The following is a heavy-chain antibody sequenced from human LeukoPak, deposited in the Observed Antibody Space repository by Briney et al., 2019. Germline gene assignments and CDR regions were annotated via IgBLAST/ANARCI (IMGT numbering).Heavy chain of an antibody. CDR2: ISDSVISI. V-gene: IGHV3-11*04. Sequence: PGRSLRLSCAASGLTLRAYYMTCIRQASGKGLKWGSYISDSVISIYSADTVNVRFTTSTENANDALDLQINSPRTEGTAVCYCVELGITMIGGVWGKGATVTISS. D-gene: IGHD3-10*02. CDR3: VELGITMIGGV. CDR1: GLTLRAYY. J-gene: IGHJ6*01.